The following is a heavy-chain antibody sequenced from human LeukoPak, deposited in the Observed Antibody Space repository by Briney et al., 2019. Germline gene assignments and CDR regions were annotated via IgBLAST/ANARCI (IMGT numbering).Heavy chain of an antibody. J-gene: IGHJ4*02. CDR1: GYTYTSYG. Sequence: GASVKVSCKASGYTYTSYGISWVRQAPGQGLEWMGWINPNNDYTSYAQKFQGRVTMTRDTSISTAYMDLSRLTSDDTAVYYCARGSDMGTTGGFDYWGQGTLVTVSS. V-gene: IGHV1-2*02. D-gene: IGHD1-1*01. CDR2: INPNNDYT. CDR3: ARGSDMGTTGGFDY.